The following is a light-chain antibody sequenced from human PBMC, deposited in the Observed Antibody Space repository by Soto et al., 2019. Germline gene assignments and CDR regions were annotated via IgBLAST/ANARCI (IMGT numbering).Light chain of an antibody. V-gene: IGKV1-13*02. Sequence: IQMSQTPSSLSASVGDRVTITCRASQDISSLFAWYQQRPGNPPKLLIYDASSLESGVPSRFSGSGSGTEFTLTISCLQPDDFATYYCQQYNSYSWTFGQGTMA. J-gene: IGKJ1*01. CDR2: DAS. CDR1: QDISSL. CDR3: QQYNSYSWT.